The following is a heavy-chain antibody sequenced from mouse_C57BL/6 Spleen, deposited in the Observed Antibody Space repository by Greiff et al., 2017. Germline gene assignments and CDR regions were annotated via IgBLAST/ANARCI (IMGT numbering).Heavy chain of an antibody. J-gene: IGHJ3*01. Sequence: QVQLQQSGAELVRPGASVTLSCKASGYTFTDYEMHWVKQTPVHGLEWIGAIDPETGGTAYNQKFKGKAILTADKSSSTAYMELRSLTSEDSAVYYCTRSGDYDRESWFADWGQGTLVTVSA. V-gene: IGHV1-15*01. CDR3: TRSGDYDRESWFAD. D-gene: IGHD2-4*01. CDR1: GYTFTDYE. CDR2: IDPETGGT.